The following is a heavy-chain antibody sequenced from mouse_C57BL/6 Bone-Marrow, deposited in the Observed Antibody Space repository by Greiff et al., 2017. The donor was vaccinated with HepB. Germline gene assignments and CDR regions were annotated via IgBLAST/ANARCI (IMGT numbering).Heavy chain of an antibody. V-gene: IGHV1-26*01. CDR2: INPNNGGT. D-gene: IGHD2-2*01. Sequence: VQLQQSGPELVKPGASVKISCKASGYTFTDYYMNWVKQSHGKSLEWIGDINPNNGGTSYNQKFKGKATLTVDKSSSTAYMELRSLTSEVSAVYYCARGEGWLRRGVWGTGTTVTVSS. CDR1: GYTFTDYY. J-gene: IGHJ1*03. CDR3: ARGEGWLRRGV.